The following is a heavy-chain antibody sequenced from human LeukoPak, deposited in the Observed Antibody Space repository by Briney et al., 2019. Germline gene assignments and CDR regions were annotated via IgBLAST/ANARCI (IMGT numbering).Heavy chain of an antibody. V-gene: IGHV1-18*01. CDR3: ARGVYYYDSTIDYYYYYGMDV. Sequence: ASVKVSCKASGYTFTTYGISWVRQAPGQGLEWLGRISVYSGNTNYAQKLQGRVTMTTDTSTSTAYMELRSLRSDDTAVYYCARGVYYYDSTIDYYYYYGMDVWGQGTTVTVSS. CDR1: GYTFTTYG. J-gene: IGHJ6*02. CDR2: ISVYSGNT. D-gene: IGHD3-22*01.